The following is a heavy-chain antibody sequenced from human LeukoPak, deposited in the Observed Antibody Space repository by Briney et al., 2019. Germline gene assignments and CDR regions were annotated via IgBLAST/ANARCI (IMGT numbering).Heavy chain of an antibody. CDR1: GFTFSDYD. Sequence: GGSLRLSCAASGFTFSDYDMSWIRQAPGKGLEWVSYISISETTIYYADSVKGRFIISRDNTKNSLYLQMNCLRAEDTAVYYCASPLSGSGGYVDYWGQGSLVTVSS. D-gene: IGHD3-10*01. J-gene: IGHJ4*02. CDR3: ASPLSGSGGYVDY. V-gene: IGHV3-11*01. CDR2: ISISETTI.